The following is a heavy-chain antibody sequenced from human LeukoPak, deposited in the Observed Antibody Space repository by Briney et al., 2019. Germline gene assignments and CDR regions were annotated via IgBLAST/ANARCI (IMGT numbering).Heavy chain of an antibody. V-gene: IGHV3-21*01. CDR3: AKDLAPPRYDFWSGYYTGGAFDI. CDR2: ISSSSSYI. J-gene: IGHJ3*02. D-gene: IGHD3-3*01. CDR1: GFTVSSNY. Sequence: PGGSLRLSCAASGFTVSSNYMNWVRQAPGKGLECVSSISSSSSYIYYADSVKGRFTISRDNAKNSLYLQMNSLRAEDTAVYYCAKDLAPPRYDFWSGYYTGGAFDIWGQGTMVTVSS.